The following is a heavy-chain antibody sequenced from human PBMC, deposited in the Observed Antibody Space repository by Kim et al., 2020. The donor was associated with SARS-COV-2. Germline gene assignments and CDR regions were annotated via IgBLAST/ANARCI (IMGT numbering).Heavy chain of an antibody. CDR3: ARYYFDTRGCRGLDV. Sequence: SETLSLTCAVYGGSFSGYSWTWIRQPPGKGLEWVGEINHGGGTNYNPSLMSRGTISLDMSKNQFSLKLTSVTAADTAVYYCARYYFDTRGCRGLDVWGQGATVTVSS. D-gene: IGHD3-22*01. CDR1: GGSFSGYS. V-gene: IGHV4-34*01. CDR2: INHGGGT. J-gene: IGHJ6*02.